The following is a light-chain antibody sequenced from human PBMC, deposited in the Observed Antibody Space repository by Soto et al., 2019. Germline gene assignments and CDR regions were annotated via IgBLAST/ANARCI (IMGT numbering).Light chain of an antibody. CDR1: SSDVGGYNY. CDR3: SSYTGSSTYV. J-gene: IGLJ1*01. CDR2: DVS. V-gene: IGLV2-14*03. Sequence: QSVLTQPASVSGSPGQSIAISCTGTSSDVGGYNYVSWYQQHPGKAPKLIIYDVSNRPSGVSNRFSGSKSRNTASLTISGLQAEDEADYYCSSYTGSSTYVFGTGTKVTVL.